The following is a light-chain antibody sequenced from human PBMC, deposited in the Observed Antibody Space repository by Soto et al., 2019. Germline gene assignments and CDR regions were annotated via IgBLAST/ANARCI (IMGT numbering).Light chain of an antibody. CDR1: SSNIGSNT. Sequence: QPVLTQPPSASGTPGQRVTISCSGSSSNIGSNTINWYQQLPGTAPKLLIYSNNQRPPGVPDRFSGSKSGTSASLAISGLQSEDEADYYCAAWDDRLNGYVFGTGTKLTVL. CDR2: SNN. J-gene: IGLJ1*01. CDR3: AAWDDRLNGYV. V-gene: IGLV1-44*01.